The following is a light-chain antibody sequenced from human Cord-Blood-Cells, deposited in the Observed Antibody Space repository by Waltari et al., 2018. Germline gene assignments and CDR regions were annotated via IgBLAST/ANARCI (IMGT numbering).Light chain of an antibody. Sequence: QSAPTQPASVSGSPGQSITISCTGTSSDVGSYNLVSWYQQHPGKAPNLMIYEGSKRPSGVSNRFSASKSGNTASLTISGLQAEDEADYYCCSYAGSSTWVFGGGTKLTFL. CDR1: SSDVGSYNL. CDR3: CSYAGSSTWV. J-gene: IGLJ3*02. V-gene: IGLV2-23*01. CDR2: EGS.